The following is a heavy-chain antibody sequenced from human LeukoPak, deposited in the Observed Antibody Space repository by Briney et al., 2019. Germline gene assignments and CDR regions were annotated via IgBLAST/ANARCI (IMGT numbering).Heavy chain of an antibody. D-gene: IGHD2-2*02. J-gene: IGHJ4*02. CDR2: MNPNSGNT. CDR3: AREGRLYGFDY. Sequence: ASVKVSCKACGYPFTNFLVSWVRQAPGQGLEWMGWMNPNSGNTGYAQKFQGRVTMTRNTSISTAYMELSSLRSEDTAVYYCAREGRLYGFDYWGQGTLVTVSS. CDR1: GYPFTNFL. V-gene: IGHV1-8*01.